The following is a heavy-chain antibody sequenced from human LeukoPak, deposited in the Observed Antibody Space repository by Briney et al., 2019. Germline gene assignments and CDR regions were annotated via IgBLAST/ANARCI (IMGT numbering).Heavy chain of an antibody. Sequence: GGSLRLSCAASGFTFSSYWMSWVRQAPGKGLEWVANIKQDGSEKYYVDSVKGRFTISRDNAKNSLYLQMNSLRAEDTAVYYCARGYSSGWSTYFDYWGQGTLVTVTS. CDR2: IKQDGSEK. CDR1: GFTFSSYW. J-gene: IGHJ4*02. V-gene: IGHV3-7*01. D-gene: IGHD6-19*01. CDR3: ARGYSSGWSTYFDY.